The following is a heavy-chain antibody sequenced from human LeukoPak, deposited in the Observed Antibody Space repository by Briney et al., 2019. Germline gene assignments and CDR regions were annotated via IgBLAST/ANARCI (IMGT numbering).Heavy chain of an antibody. J-gene: IGHJ3*02. CDR2: ISWNSGSI. Sequence: GGSLRLSCAASGFTFSSYWMHWVRQAPGKGLVWVSGISWNSGSIGYADSVKGRFTISRDNAKNSLYLQMNSLRAEDTALYYCAKDITGYYYGSGSSGIDIWGQGTMVTVSS. D-gene: IGHD3-10*01. CDR3: AKDITGYYYGSGSSGIDI. V-gene: IGHV3-9*01. CDR1: GFTFSSYW.